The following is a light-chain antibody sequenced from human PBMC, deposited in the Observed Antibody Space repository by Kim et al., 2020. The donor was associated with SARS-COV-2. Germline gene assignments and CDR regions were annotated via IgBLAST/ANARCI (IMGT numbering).Light chain of an antibody. V-gene: IGLV1-44*01. CDR3: ATWDNTLNAWV. CDR1: WTNVGSHI. J-gene: IGLJ6*01. Sequence: GQRVTSSCAGSWTNVGSHIVNWFQQLPGTAPKLLVYNDDQRPSGVPDRFSGSRSGTSASLAISGLQSADEADYYCATWDNTLNAWVFGGGTKVTVL. CDR2: NDD.